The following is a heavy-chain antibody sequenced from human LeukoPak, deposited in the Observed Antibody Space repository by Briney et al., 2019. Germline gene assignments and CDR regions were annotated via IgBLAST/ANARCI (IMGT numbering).Heavy chain of an antibody. J-gene: IGHJ5*02. Sequence: SETLSLTCTVSGGSISSYYWSWIRQPAGKGLEWIGRIYTSGSTNYNPSLKSRVTMSVDTSKNQFSLKLSSVTAADTAVYYCARDQYCSSTSCYPPVWFDPWGQGTLVTVSS. V-gene: IGHV4-4*07. D-gene: IGHD2-2*01. CDR1: GGSISSYY. CDR2: IYTSGST. CDR3: ARDQYCSSTSCYPPVWFDP.